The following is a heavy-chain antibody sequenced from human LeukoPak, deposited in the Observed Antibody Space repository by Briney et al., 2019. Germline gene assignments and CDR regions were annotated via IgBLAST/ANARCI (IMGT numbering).Heavy chain of an antibody. Sequence: GGSLRLSCAASGFTFSDHHMDWVRQAPGKGLEWVGRIKRKTEGGTTDYAAPVKGRFTISRDDSKNTLYLQMNSLKTEDTAFYYCTTGNFGPYWGQGTLVTVSS. J-gene: IGHJ4*02. CDR2: IKRKTEGGTT. D-gene: IGHD3-10*01. CDR1: GFTFSDHH. CDR3: TTGNFGPY. V-gene: IGHV3-15*07.